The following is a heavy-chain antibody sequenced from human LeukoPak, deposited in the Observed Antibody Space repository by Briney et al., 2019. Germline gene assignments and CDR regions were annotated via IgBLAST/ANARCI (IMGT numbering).Heavy chain of an antibody. CDR3: TTFSDCTSSICYTNY. Sequence: PGGSLRLSCVVSGLTFSNVWMSWVRQAPGKGLEWVGRIKSKTHGGTTDYAAPVYGRFTVSRDDSKNTLYLQMNSLQTEDTAVYHCTTFSDCTSSICYTNYWGQGTLVTVSS. CDR2: IKSKTHGGTT. J-gene: IGHJ4*02. D-gene: IGHD2-2*02. CDR1: GLTFSNVW. V-gene: IGHV3-15*01.